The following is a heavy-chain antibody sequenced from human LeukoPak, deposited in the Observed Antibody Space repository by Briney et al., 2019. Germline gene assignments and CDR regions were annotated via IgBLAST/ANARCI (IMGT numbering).Heavy chain of an antibody. CDR2: IYYSGST. J-gene: IGHJ4*02. Sequence: KPSETLSLTCAVSGGSISSGGYSWSWIRQPPGKGLEWIGYIYYSGSTYYNPSLKSRVTISVDKSKNQFSLKLSSVTAADTAVYYCARSYYYGSGSYGPDYWGQGTLVTVPS. CDR3: ARSYYYGSGSYGPDY. D-gene: IGHD3-10*01. V-gene: IGHV4-30-4*07. CDR1: GGSISSGGYS.